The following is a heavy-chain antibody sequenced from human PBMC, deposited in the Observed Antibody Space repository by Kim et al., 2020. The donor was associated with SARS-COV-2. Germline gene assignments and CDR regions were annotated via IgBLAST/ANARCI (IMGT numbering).Heavy chain of an antibody. D-gene: IGHD6-19*01. V-gene: IGHV3-13*04. CDR2: IGTAGDT. Sequence: GGSLRLSCAASGFTFSSYDMHWVRQATGKGLEWVSAIGTAGDTYYPGSVKGRFTISRENAKNSLYLQMNSLRAGDTAVYYCARDQIEVAGTSYYGMDVWGQGTTVTVSS. CDR1: GFTFSSYD. J-gene: IGHJ6*02. CDR3: ARDQIEVAGTSYYGMDV.